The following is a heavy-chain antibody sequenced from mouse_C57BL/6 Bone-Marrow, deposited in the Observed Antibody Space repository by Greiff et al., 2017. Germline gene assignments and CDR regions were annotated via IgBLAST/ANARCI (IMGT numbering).Heavy chain of an antibody. CDR3: AREGDGYYANFDY. CDR2: INPYNGGT. V-gene: IGHV1-19*01. D-gene: IGHD2-3*01. Sequence: EVQLQESGPVLVKPGASVTMSCKASGYTFTDYYMNWVKQSHGKSLEWIGVINPYNGGTSYNQKFKGKATLTVDKSSSTAYMELNSLTSEDSAVXYCAREGDGYYANFDYWGQGTTLTVSS. CDR1: GYTFTDYY. J-gene: IGHJ2*01.